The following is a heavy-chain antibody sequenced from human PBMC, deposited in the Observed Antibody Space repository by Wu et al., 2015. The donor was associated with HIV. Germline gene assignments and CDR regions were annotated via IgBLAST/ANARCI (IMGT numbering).Heavy chain of an antibody. D-gene: IGHD3-10*01. CDR1: GHSFSDSY. J-gene: IGHJ6*02. V-gene: IGHV1-2*02. CDR3: ARVRGEYTYGPSPYGMDV. Sequence: QMQLVQSGAEVKKPGASVKVSCRASGHSFSDSYMHWVRQTPGQGLEWMGWVTPRGGKNYAQKFQGRVTMTRDTMELSRLTSDDTAIYFCARVRGEYTYGPSPYGMDVVGPRDNGHRLF. CDR2: VTPRGGK.